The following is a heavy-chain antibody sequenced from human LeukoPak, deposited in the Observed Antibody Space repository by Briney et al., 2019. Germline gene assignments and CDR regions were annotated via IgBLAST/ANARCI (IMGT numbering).Heavy chain of an antibody. CDR3: ATGSRSNSGWHAYDDY. Sequence: VASVTVSCKASGYTFTSYGISWVRQAPGQGLEWMGWISAYNGNTNYAQKLQGRVTMTTDTSTSTAYMELRSLRSDDTAVYYCATGSRSNSGWHAYDDYWGQGTLVTVSS. D-gene: IGHD6-19*01. CDR1: GYTFTSYG. J-gene: IGHJ4*02. V-gene: IGHV1-18*01. CDR2: ISAYNGNT.